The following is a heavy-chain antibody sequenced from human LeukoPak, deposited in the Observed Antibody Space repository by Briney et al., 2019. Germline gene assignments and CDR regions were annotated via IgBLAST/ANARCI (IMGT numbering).Heavy chain of an antibody. V-gene: IGHV3-33*08. D-gene: IGHD2-2*01. CDR1: GFTFSSYG. CDR2: IWYGGSNK. J-gene: IGHJ4*02. CDR3: ARGIVVVPAAIPFDY. Sequence: PGGSLRLSCAASGFTFSSYGMHWVRQAPGKGLEWVAVIWYGGSNKYYADSVKGRFTISRDNSKNTLYLQMNSLRAEDTAVYYCARGIVVVPAAIPFDYWGQGTLVTVSS.